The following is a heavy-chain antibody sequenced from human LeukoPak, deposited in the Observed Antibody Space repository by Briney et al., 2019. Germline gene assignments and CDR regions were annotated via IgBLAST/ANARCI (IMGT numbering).Heavy chain of an antibody. Sequence: SETLSLTCAVYGGSFSGYCRSWIRQPPGKGLKWIGEINHSGSTNDNPSLKSRVTISVDTSKNQFSLKLSSVTAADTAVYYCARGSDTAMALAYFDYWGQGTVVTVSS. J-gene: IGHJ4*02. CDR2: INHSGST. CDR3: ARGSDTAMALAYFDY. D-gene: IGHD5-18*01. V-gene: IGHV4-34*01. CDR1: GGSFSGYC.